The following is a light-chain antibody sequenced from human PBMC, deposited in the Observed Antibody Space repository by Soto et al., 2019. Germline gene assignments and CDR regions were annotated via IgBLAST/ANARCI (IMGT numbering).Light chain of an antibody. J-gene: IGLJ2*01. CDR3: SSYAGSSNLV. Sequence: QSALTQPPSASGSPGQSVTISCTGTSSDIGGYNYVSWYQQHPGKAPKLMIYEVNKRPSGVPDRFSGSKSGNTASLTVTGLQAEDEAVYSCSSYAGSSNLVFGGGTQLTVL. V-gene: IGLV2-8*01. CDR1: SSDIGGYNY. CDR2: EVN.